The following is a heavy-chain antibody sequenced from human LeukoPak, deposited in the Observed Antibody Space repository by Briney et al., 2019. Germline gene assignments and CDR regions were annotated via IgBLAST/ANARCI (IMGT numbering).Heavy chain of an antibody. CDR2: TRNKANSYTT. D-gene: IGHD3-3*01. CDR3: AREFRHYDFWSGCSGWFDP. CDR1: GFTFSDHY. Sequence: GGSLRLSCAASGFTFSDHYMVWVRQAPGQGLEWVGRTRNKANSYTTEYAASVKGRFTISRDDAKNSLYLQMNSLKTEDTAVYYCAREFRHYDFWSGCSGWFDPWGQGNLVTVFS. J-gene: IGHJ5*02. V-gene: IGHV3-72*01.